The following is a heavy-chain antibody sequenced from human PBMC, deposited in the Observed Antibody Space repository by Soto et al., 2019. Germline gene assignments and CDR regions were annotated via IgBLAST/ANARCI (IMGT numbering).Heavy chain of an antibody. Sequence: HPGGSLRLSCAASGFTFSSYAMSWVRQAPGKGLEWVSAISGSGGSTYYADSVKGRFTISRDNSKNTLYLQMNSLRAEDTAVYYCAKDLSHGYCSSTSCQTSNFDYWGQGTLVTVSS. V-gene: IGHV3-23*01. CDR1: GFTFSSYA. CDR3: AKDLSHGYCSSTSCQTSNFDY. D-gene: IGHD2-2*03. J-gene: IGHJ4*02. CDR2: ISGSGGST.